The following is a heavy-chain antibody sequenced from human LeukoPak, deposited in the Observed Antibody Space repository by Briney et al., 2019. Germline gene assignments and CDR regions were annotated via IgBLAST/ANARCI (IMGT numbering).Heavy chain of an antibody. CDR2: ISGSGGST. Sequence: GGSLRLSCAASGFTFSSYAMSWVRQAPGKGLEWASAISGSGGSTYYADSVKGRFTISRDNSKNTLYLQMNSLRAEDTAVYYCAKVSSSSWYFNWFDPWGQGTLVTVSS. D-gene: IGHD6-13*01. CDR3: AKVSSSSWYFNWFDP. CDR1: GFTFSSYA. V-gene: IGHV3-23*01. J-gene: IGHJ5*02.